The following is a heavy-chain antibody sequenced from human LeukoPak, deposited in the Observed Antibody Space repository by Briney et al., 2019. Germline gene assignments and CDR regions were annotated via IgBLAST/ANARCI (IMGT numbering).Heavy chain of an antibody. CDR2: ISGSGGST. V-gene: IGHV3-23*01. CDR3: AKDKNYDSSSNDFHH. D-gene: IGHD3-22*01. J-gene: IGHJ4*02. Sequence: GGSLRLSCAASGFTFSSYAMSWVRQAPGNGLEWVSAISGSGGSTYYADSVKGRFTISRDNSKNTLYLQMNSLRAEDTAVHHCAKDKNYDSSSNDFHHWGQGILVTVSS. CDR1: GFTFSSYA.